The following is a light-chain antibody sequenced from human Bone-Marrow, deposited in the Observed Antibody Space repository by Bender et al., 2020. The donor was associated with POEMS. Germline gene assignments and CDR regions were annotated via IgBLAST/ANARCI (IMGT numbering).Light chain of an antibody. J-gene: IGLJ3*02. CDR1: NIGNKG. CDR2: RDT. V-gene: IGLV3-9*01. CDR3: QVWDSSIVV. Sequence: SYVLTQPPSVSVAPGQTAKITCGGDNIGNKGVHWYQQKPGQAPVLVIYRDTNRPSGIPERFSGSNSGNTATLTISRAQVGDEADYYCQVWDSSIVVFGGGTKLAVL.